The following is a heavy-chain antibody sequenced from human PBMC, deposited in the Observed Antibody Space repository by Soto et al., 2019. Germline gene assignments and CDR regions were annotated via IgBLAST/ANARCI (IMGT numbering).Heavy chain of an antibody. D-gene: IGHD1-20*01. J-gene: IGHJ6*02. CDR3: ARDHLITTAYYYYGMDV. V-gene: IGHV1-18*04. CDR1: GYTFTSYG. CDR2: ISAYNGNT. Sequence: ASVKVSCKASGYTFTSYGISWVRQAPGQGLEWMGWISAYNGNTNYAQKLQGRVTMTTDTSTSTAYMELRSLRSDDTAVYYCARDHLITTAYYYYGMDVWGQGTTVTVSS.